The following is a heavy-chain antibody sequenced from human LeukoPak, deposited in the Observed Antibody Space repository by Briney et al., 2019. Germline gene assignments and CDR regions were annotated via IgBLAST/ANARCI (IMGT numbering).Heavy chain of an antibody. CDR1: GFTFSSYG. CDR2: IWYDGSNK. Sequence: GGSLRLSCAASGFTFSSYGMHWVRQAPGKGLEWVAVIWYDGSNKYYADSVKGRFTISRDNSKNTLYLQMNSLRAEDTAVYYCARDLAGPPQEAFDIWGQGTMVTVSS. V-gene: IGHV3-33*01. CDR3: ARDLAGPPQEAFDI. J-gene: IGHJ3*02.